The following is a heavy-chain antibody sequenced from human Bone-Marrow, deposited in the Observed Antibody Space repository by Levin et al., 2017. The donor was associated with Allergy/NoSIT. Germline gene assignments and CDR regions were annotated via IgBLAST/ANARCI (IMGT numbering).Heavy chain of an antibody. CDR3: ARDDEIGITVKDY. J-gene: IGHJ4*02. D-gene: IGHD1-14*01. CDR2: VSGDNENR. V-gene: IGHV1-18*01. CDR1: GYTFVSFG. Sequence: GASVKVSCKTSGYTFVSFGMSWVRQAPGQGLEWMGWVSGDNENRKYAQRFRDRVTMTTDTSTSTAYMELRSLRPDDTAVYFCARDDEIGITVKDYWGQGTQVIVSS.